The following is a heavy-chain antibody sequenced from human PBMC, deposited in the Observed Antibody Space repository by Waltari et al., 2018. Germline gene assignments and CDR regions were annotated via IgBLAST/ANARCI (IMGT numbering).Heavy chain of an antibody. CDR3: ARDGYNWIAFDV. CDR1: GFTVSSYA. D-gene: IGHD5-12*01. CDR2: ISGTGSNT. Sequence: EAQLWESGGGLVQPGGSLRVSCAASGFTVSSYAMSWVRQAPGKGLEWVSEISGTGSNTYYADSVKGRFTISKDKSKNILYLQMDSLRAEDTAVYYCARDGYNWIAFDVWGQGVLVTVSS. J-gene: IGHJ4*02. V-gene: IGHV3-23*01.